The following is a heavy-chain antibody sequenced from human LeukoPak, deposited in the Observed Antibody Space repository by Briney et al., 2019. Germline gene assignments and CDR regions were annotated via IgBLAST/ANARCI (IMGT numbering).Heavy chain of an antibody. CDR3: ARYRTYYYESSGYQPYYYYMDV. V-gene: IGHV4-59*01. Sequence: PSQTLSLTCTLAGGSISSYYCSWVRQPPGGGRGWVGYIYYRGSTNSNPSPKSRVSISVDNSKNQSSWKLSSASATEPAGLACARYRTYYYESSGYQPYYYYMDVWGKGTTVTVSS. CDR1: GGSISSYY. CDR2: IYYRGST. J-gene: IGHJ6*03. D-gene: IGHD3-22*01.